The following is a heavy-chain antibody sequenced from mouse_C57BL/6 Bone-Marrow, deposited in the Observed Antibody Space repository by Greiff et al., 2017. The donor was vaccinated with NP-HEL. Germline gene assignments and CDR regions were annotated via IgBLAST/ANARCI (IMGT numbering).Heavy chain of an antibody. Sequence: VHGVESGAELVKPGASVKLSCKASGYTFTEYTIHWVKQRSGQGLGWIGWFYPGSGSIKYNEKFKDKATLTADKSSSTVYMDLSRLTSEDSAVYFCARHGDYFGSSYGYFDVWGTGTTVTVSS. D-gene: IGHD1-1*01. V-gene: IGHV1-62-2*01. J-gene: IGHJ1*03. CDR3: ARHGDYFGSSYGYFDV. CDR2: FYPGSGSI. CDR1: GYTFTEYT.